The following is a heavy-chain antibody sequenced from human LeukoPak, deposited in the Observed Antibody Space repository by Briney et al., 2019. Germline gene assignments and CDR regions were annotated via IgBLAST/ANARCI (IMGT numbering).Heavy chain of an antibody. V-gene: IGHV4-59*08. CDR3: ARQAYVYYDSSGWGAFDI. CDR2: IYYSGST. Sequence: PSETLSLTCTVSGGSISSYYWSWIRQPPGKGLEWIGYIYYSGSTNYNPSLKSRVTISVDTSKNQFSLKLSSVTAADTAVYYCARQAYVYYDSSGWGAFDIWGQGTMVTVSS. CDR1: GGSISSYY. D-gene: IGHD3-22*01. J-gene: IGHJ3*02.